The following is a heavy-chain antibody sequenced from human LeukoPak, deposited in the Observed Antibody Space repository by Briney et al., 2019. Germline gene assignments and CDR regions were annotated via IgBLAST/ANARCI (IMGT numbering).Heavy chain of an antibody. CDR3: ASERGGWVPGVIADY. V-gene: IGHV3-48*01. CDR2: ISSSGSTI. Sequence: GGSLRLSCAASGFTFSSYSINWVRQAPGKGLEWVAYISSSGSTIYYADSVKGRFTISRDNAKNSLYLQMNSLRGEGTAVYYCASERGGWVPGVIADYWGQGTLVTVSS. J-gene: IGHJ4*02. CDR1: GFTFSSYS. D-gene: IGHD3-10*01.